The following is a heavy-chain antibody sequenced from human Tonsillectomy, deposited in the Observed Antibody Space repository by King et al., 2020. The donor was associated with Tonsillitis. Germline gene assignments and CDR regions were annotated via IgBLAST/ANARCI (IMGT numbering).Heavy chain of an antibody. CDR3: ARHVSARYYYSGMDV. Sequence: QVQLQESGPGLVKPSETLSLTCTVSGGSISSYYWCWIRQPPGKGLEWIGYIYYSWSTNYNPSLKSRVTISVDTSKNQFSLKLSSLTAADTAVYYCARHVSARYYYSGMDVWGQGTPVTVSS. D-gene: IGHD2/OR15-2a*01. V-gene: IGHV4-59*08. CDR1: GGSISSYY. CDR2: IYYSWST. J-gene: IGHJ6*02.